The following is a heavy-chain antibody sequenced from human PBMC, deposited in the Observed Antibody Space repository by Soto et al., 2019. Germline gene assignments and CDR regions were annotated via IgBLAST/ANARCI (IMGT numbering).Heavy chain of an antibody. Sequence: SETLSLTCAVYGGSFSGYYWSWIRQPPGKGLEWIGEINHSGSTNYNPSLKSRVTISVDTSKNQFSLKLSSVTAADTAVYYCARGLGLIYYDSSGYLRGPFDYWGQGTLVTVSS. J-gene: IGHJ4*02. CDR2: INHSGST. CDR3: ARGLGLIYYDSSGYLRGPFDY. D-gene: IGHD3-22*01. CDR1: GGSFSGYY. V-gene: IGHV4-34*01.